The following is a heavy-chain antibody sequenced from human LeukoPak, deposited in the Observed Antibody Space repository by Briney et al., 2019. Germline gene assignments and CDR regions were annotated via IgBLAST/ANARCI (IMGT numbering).Heavy chain of an antibody. J-gene: IGHJ4*02. V-gene: IGHV1-24*01. CDR1: GYTLTELS. D-gene: IGHD2-2*02. Sequence: GASVKVSCKVSGYTLTELSMHWLRQAPGKGLEWMGGFDPEDGETIYAQKFQGRVTMTEDTSTDTAYMELSSLRSEDTAVYYCATLNMGYCSSTSCYNAYYFDYWGQGTLVTVSS. CDR2: FDPEDGET. CDR3: ATLNMGYCSSTSCYNAYYFDY.